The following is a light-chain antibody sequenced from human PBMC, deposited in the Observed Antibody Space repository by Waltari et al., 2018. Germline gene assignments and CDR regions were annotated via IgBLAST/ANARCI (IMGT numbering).Light chain of an antibody. CDR2: DVN. J-gene: IGLJ3*02. V-gene: IGLV2-14*03. Sequence: QSALTQPASVSGSPGQSIIISCPGTNKDVGAYNYVSWFQHHPGKPPKLIIHDVNKRPSGVSSRFSASKSDNTASLTISGLQAEDEANYYCPSFRSGASWVFGGGTTLTVL. CDR3: PSFRSGASWV. CDR1: NKDVGAYNY.